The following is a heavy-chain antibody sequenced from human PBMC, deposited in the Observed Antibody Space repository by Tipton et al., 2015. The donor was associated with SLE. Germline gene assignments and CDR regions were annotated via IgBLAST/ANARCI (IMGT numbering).Heavy chain of an antibody. D-gene: IGHD3-22*01. CDR2: INHSGST. CDR3: ARGPNYYDSSGYDFDY. CDR1: GGSFSGYY. V-gene: IGHV4-34*01. J-gene: IGHJ4*02. Sequence: GLVKPSETLSLTCAVYGGSFSGYYWSWIRQPPGKGLEWIGEINHSGSTNYNPSLKSRVTISVDTSKKQFSLKLSSVTAADTAVYYCARGPNYYDSSGYDFDYWGQGTLVTVSS.